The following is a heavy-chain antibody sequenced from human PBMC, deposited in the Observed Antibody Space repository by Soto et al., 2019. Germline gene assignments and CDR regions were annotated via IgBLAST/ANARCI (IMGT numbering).Heavy chain of an antibody. V-gene: IGHV1-18*04. CDR1: GYTFTGYY. CDR2: ISAYNGNT. J-gene: IGHJ4*02. CDR3: ARDGIAAAGTVFFDY. Sequence: ASVKVSCKASGYTFTGYYMHWVRQAPGQGLEWMGWISAYNGNTNYAQKLQGRVTMTTDTSTSTAYMELRSLRSDDTAVYYCARDGIAAAGTVFFDYWGQGTLVTVSS. D-gene: IGHD6-13*01.